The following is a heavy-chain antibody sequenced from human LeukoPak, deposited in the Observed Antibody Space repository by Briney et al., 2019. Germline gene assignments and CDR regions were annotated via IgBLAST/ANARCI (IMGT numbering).Heavy chain of an antibody. V-gene: IGHV4-39*07. Sequence: PSETLSLTCNVSGGSISSTSFYWGWIRQPPGKGLQWIGIIYYSGSTYYNPSLKSRVTISIDTSDNQFSLKLSSVTAADTAMYFCARYCSASSCYSVDAFDIWGQGAMVTVSS. D-gene: IGHD2-15*01. CDR2: IYYSGST. CDR1: GGSISSTSFY. J-gene: IGHJ3*02. CDR3: ARYCSASSCYSVDAFDI.